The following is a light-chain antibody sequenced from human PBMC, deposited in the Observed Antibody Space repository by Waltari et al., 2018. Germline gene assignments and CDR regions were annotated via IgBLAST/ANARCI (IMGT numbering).Light chain of an antibody. CDR3: MQRMEFPLT. J-gene: IGKJ4*01. CDR2: MVS. V-gene: IGKV2-40*01. CDR1: PRLVDRADGNPY. Sequence: VVLTQTPLFLPVTLGEPASISCTSRPRLVDRADGNPYLHGFLQKPGQSPQRLIFMVSHRASGVPDRFSGSGSGSDFTLQISRVKADDVGIYYCMQRMEFPLTFGGGTKVEIK.